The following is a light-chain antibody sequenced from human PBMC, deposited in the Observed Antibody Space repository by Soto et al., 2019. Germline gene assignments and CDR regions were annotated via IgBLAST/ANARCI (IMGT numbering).Light chain of an antibody. J-gene: IGLJ2*01. CDR1: SSNIGAGYD. CDR2: GNS. Sequence: QSVLTQPPSVSGAPGQRVTISCTGSSSNIGAGYDVHWYQQLPGTAPKLLIYGNSNRPSGVPDRFSGSKSGTSASLAITGLQAEDEADYYCQSYGSSLSGWGVFGGGTKVTVL. V-gene: IGLV1-40*01. CDR3: QSYGSSLSGWGV.